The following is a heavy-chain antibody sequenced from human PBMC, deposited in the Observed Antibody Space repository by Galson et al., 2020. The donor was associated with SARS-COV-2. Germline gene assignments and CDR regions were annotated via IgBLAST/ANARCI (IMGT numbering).Heavy chain of an antibody. V-gene: IGHV3-23*01. Sequence: GGSLRLSCTASGFTLTTYATTWVRQAPGKGLEWVSTISASGASTYYVDSVKGRFTISRDSFENTLYLQMSDLRAEDTAVYYCAKAGGSGTFVTGYYFDYWGQGSLVTVSS. J-gene: IGHJ4*02. CDR2: ISASGAST. D-gene: IGHD3-10*01. CDR1: GFTLTTYA. CDR3: AKAGGSGTFVTGYYFDY.